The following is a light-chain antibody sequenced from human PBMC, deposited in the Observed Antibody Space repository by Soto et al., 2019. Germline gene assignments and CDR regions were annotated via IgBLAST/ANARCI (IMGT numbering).Light chain of an antibody. CDR2: KAS. CDR3: QQYNAYPHT. CDR1: QSISSW. V-gene: IGKV1-5*03. Sequence: DIQMTQSPSTLSAFVGDRVTITCRASQSISSWLAWYQQKPGKAPKLLIYKASSLESGVPSRFSGGGSGTEFTLTINGLQPDDFTTYYFQQYNAYPHTFGQGTKVETK. J-gene: IGKJ2*01.